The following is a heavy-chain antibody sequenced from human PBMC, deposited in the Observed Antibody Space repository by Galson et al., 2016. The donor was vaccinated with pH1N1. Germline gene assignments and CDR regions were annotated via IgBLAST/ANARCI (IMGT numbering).Heavy chain of an antibody. D-gene: IGHD1-14*01. CDR2: IKSKFHGGAT. Sequence: SLRLSCAASGFTFSNTWMHWVRQAPGKGLEWVCRIKSKFHGGATDYAAPVQGRSTISRDDSENTLYLQMNSLKTEDTALYYCLGWHDDAWGTGNTFEVWGQGTMVSVSS. J-gene: IGHJ3*01. CDR1: GFTFSNTW. CDR3: LGWHDDAWGTGNTFEV. V-gene: IGHV3-15*01.